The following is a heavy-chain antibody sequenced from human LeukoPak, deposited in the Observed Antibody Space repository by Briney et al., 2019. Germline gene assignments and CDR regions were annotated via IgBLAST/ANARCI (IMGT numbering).Heavy chain of an antibody. CDR1: GGSISSYK. CDR2: IYYSGSA. V-gene: IGHV4-59*01. D-gene: IGHD4-23*01. Sequence: SETLSLTCTVSGGSISSYKWSWIRQPPGKGLEWIGNIYYSGSANYNPSLKSRVTISVDTSKNQFSLKLSPVTAADTAVYYCARVGVDYSGNIIKYFFDYWGQGTLVTVSS. CDR3: ARVGVDYSGNIIKYFFDY. J-gene: IGHJ4*02.